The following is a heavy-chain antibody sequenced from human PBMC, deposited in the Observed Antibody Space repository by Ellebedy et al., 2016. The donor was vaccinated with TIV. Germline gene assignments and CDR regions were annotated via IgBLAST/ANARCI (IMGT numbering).Heavy chain of an antibody. J-gene: IGHJ4*02. CDR3: ARVMTYYDSSGYLGKY. D-gene: IGHD3-22*01. CDR2: INAFNGDT. CDR1: GYPFTSYG. V-gene: IGHV1-18*01. Sequence: AASVKVSCKASGYPFTSYGITWVRQVAGQGLEWMGWINAFNGDTDYAQNFQGRITMTTDTSASTAYLELRSLRSDDTAVYFCARVMTYYDSSGYLGKYWGQGTLVTVSS.